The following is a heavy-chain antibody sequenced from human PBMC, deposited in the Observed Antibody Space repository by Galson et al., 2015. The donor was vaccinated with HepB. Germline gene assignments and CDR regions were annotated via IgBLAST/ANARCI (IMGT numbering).Heavy chain of an antibody. CDR3: ARGGPNSYGTYNWFDP. V-gene: IGHV1-69*13. Sequence: SVKVSCKASGGTFSSYAISWVRQAPGQGLEWMGGIIPIFGTANYAQKFQGRVTITADESTSTAYMELSSLRSEDTAVYYCARGGPNSYGTYNWFDPWGQGTLVTVSS. CDR1: GGTFSSYA. J-gene: IGHJ5*02. D-gene: IGHD5-18*01. CDR2: IIPIFGTA.